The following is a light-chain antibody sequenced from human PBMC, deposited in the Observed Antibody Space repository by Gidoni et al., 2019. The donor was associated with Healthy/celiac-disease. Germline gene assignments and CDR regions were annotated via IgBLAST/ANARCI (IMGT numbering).Light chain of an antibody. Sequence: QSALTQPASVSGSPGQSITISCTGTSRDVGSYNLVPWYQQHPGKAPKRMIYEGSKRPSGVSNRFSGSKSGNTASLTISGLQAEDEADYYCCSYAGSSTYVFGTGTKVTVL. J-gene: IGLJ1*01. CDR2: EGS. CDR1: SRDVGSYNL. V-gene: IGLV2-23*01. CDR3: CSYAGSSTYV.